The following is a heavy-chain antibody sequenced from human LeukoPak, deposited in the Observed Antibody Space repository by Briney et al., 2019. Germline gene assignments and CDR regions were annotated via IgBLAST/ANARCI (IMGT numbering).Heavy chain of an antibody. V-gene: IGHV3-23*01. J-gene: IGHJ4*02. D-gene: IGHD3-10*01. Sequence: GGSLRLSCAASGFTFSSYAMSWVRQAPGEGLEWVSAISGSGGSTYYADSVKGRFTISRDNSKNTLYLQMNSLRAEDTAVYYCAKGDTMVRGVIMTRVDYWGQGTLVTVSS. CDR2: ISGSGGST. CDR1: GFTFSSYA. CDR3: AKGDTMVRGVIMTRVDY.